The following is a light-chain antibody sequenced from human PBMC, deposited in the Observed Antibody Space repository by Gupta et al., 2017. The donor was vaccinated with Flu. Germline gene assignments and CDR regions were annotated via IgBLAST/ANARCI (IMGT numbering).Light chain of an antibody. V-gene: IGLV1-40*01. CDR3: QSYDSSLSGYVV. CDR2: GNS. Sequence: QSVLPQPPSVSGAPGHMLTISCTGSSPNIGEGYDVHWYQQLPGTAPKLLIYGNSNRPSGVPDRVSGSKSGTSASLAMTGVQAEDEADYYCQSYDSSLSGYVVFGGGTKLTVL. J-gene: IGLJ2*01. CDR1: SPNIGEGYD.